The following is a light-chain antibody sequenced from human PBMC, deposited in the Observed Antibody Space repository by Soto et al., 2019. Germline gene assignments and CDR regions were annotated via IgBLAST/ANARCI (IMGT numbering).Light chain of an antibody. CDR3: QQYYSNPLT. CDR1: QSVLYSSNNNNY. CDR2: WAS. J-gene: IGKJ2*01. Sequence: DIVMTQSPDSLAVSLGERATINCKSSQSVLYSSNNNNYLAWYQHKPGQPPKLLIYWASTRESGVPDRFSGSGSGTDFTLTVSSLQADDVADYYWQQYYSNPLTFGQGTKLEIK. V-gene: IGKV4-1*01.